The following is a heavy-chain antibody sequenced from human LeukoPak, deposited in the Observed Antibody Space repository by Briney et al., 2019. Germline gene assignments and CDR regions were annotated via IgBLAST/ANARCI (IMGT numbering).Heavy chain of an antibody. V-gene: IGHV1-8*01. Sequence: ASVKVSCKASGYTFTSYDINWVRQATGQGLEWMGWMNPNSGDTAYAQKFQGRVTMTRDTSISTAYMELSSLRSEDTAVYYCATAPSGWYSSWFDPGAKEPLVTVS. D-gene: IGHD6-19*01. J-gene: IGHJ5*01. CDR3: ATAPSGWYSSWFDP. CDR1: GYTFTSYD. CDR2: MNPNSGDT.